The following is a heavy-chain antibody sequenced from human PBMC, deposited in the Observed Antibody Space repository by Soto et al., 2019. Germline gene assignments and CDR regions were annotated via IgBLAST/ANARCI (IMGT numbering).Heavy chain of an antibody. V-gene: IGHV1-69*01. CDR3: ARTAQWELHTYWYFDL. J-gene: IGHJ2*01. CDR1: GGTFSSYA. CDR2: SIPIFGTA. Sequence: QVQLVQSGAEVKKPGSSVKVSCKASGGTFSSYAISWVRQAPGQGLEWMGGSIPIFGTANYAQKFQGRVTITADESTSTAYMELSSLRSEDTAVYYCARTAQWELHTYWYFDLWGRGTLVTVSS. D-gene: IGHD1-26*01.